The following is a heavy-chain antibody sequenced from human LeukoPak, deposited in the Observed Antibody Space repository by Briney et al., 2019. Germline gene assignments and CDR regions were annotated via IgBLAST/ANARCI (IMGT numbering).Heavy chain of an antibody. V-gene: IGHV3-21*01. J-gene: IGHJ6*03. CDR2: ISSSSSYI. CDR3: ARRFAWGSPVGTRYYYYYYMDV. Sequence: PGGSLRLSCAASGFTFSSYSMNWVRQAPGKGLEWVSSISSSSSYIYYADSVKGRFTISRDNAKNSLYLQMNSLRAEDTAVYYCARRFAWGSPVGTRYYYYYYMDVWGKGTTVTVSS. D-gene: IGHD3-16*01. CDR1: GFTFSSYS.